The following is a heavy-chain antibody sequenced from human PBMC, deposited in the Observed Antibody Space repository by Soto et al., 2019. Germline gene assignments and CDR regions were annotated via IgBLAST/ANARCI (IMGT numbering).Heavy chain of an antibody. CDR3: ARPGPNYEHYSDS. CDR2: ISDIGLTI. Sequence: QVQLVESGGGLVKPGGSLRLSCVASGFTFSDHYMSWIRQAPGKGLEWVSYISDIGLTIYYADSVKGRFTISRDNAKNSVYLQMNNLRAEDTAVYYCARPGPNYEHYSDSWGQGTLVTVSS. V-gene: IGHV3-11*01. D-gene: IGHD4-4*01. J-gene: IGHJ4*02. CDR1: GFTFSDHY.